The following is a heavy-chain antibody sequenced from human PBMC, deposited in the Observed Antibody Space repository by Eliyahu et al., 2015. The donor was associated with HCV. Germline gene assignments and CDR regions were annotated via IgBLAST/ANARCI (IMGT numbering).Heavy chain of an antibody. J-gene: IGHJ5*01. CDR2: IYFIGTT. CDR3: ARLPTDIIAAPGMKGWFDS. CDR1: GGSISIXSYX. V-gene: IGHV4-39*01. Sequence: QLQLQESGPGLVKPSETLSLTCTVSGGSISIXSYXWGWIRQPPGKGLEWIGSIYFIGTTYYNPSLKSRVTISVDTSKNQFSLKLSSVTAADTAMYYCARLPTDIIAAPGMKGWFDSWGQGTLVTVSS. D-gene: IGHD6-13*01.